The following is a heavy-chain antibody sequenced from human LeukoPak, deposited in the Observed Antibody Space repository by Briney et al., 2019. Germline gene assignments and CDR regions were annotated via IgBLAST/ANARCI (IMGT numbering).Heavy chain of an antibody. J-gene: IGHJ5*02. CDR3: TTPRYSSGWYAWFDP. CDR1: GFTFSSYG. V-gene: IGHV3-33*01. Sequence: PGGSLRLSCAASGFTFSSYGMHWVRQAPGKGLEWVAVIWYDGSNKYYADSVKGRFTISRDNSKNTLYLQMNSLKTEDTAVYYCTTPRYSSGWYAWFDPWGQGTLVTVSS. CDR2: IWYDGSNK. D-gene: IGHD6-19*01.